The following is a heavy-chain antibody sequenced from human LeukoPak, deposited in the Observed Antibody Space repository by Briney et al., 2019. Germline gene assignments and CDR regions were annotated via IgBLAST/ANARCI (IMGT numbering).Heavy chain of an antibody. CDR2: ISHSGST. CDR3: ARGAGWSLRWFDP. D-gene: IGHD6-19*01. V-gene: IGHV4-59*01. J-gene: IGHJ5*02. CDR1: GGSFNSYS. Sequence: SETLSLTCTLSGGSFNSYSWSWIRQPPGKGLEWIGYISHSGSTNYNPSLTSRVTMSVDTSKNRFSLNLISVTAADTAVYYCARGAGWSLRWFDPWGQGPWSPS.